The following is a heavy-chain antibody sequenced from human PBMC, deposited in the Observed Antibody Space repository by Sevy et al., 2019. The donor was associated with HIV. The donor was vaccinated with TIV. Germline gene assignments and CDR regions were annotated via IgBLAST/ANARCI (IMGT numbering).Heavy chain of an antibody. CDR2: ISFDGRNT. CDR1: GFTFRSYG. Sequence: GGSLRLSCAGSGFTFRSYGIHWVRQSPGKGLEWVAFISFDGRNTYSADSVKGRFTVSIDNSNNAVYLQMNNLRTEDTAMYYCAKDILGDNSPWFFFDYWGQGTQVTVSS. V-gene: IGHV3-30*18. J-gene: IGHJ4*02. CDR3: AKDILGDNSPWFFFDY. D-gene: IGHD3-9*01.